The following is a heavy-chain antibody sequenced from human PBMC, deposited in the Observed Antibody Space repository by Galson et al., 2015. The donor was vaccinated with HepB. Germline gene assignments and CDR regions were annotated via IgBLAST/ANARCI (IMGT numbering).Heavy chain of an antibody. D-gene: IGHD6-6*01. Sequence: SLRLSCAASGFTFSSHGMHWVRQAPGKGLEWVAVISHDGSNKYYADSVKGRFTISRDNSKNTLYLQMNSLRTEDTAVYYCAKGIFSTSSPYYYYGMDVWGQGATVTVSS. CDR1: GFTFSSHG. CDR2: ISHDGSNK. J-gene: IGHJ6*02. V-gene: IGHV3-30*18. CDR3: AKGIFSTSSPYYYYGMDV.